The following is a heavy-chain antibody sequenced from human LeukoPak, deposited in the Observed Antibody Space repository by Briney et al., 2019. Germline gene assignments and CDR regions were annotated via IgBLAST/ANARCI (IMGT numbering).Heavy chain of an antibody. CDR3: AKGEGQQLVRGALDI. Sequence: GGSLRLSCAASGLTFSSYGMYWVRQAPGKGLEWLAVTSYDGSNEYYADSVKGRFTISRDNSKNTLYLQMNSLRTEDTAVYYCAKGEGQQLVRGALDIWGQGTMVTVSS. J-gene: IGHJ3*02. V-gene: IGHV3-30*18. D-gene: IGHD6-13*01. CDR1: GLTFSSYG. CDR2: TSYDGSNE.